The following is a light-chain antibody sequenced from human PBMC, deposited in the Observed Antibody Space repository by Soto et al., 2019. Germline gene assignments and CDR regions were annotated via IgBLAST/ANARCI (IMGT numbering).Light chain of an antibody. CDR1: QSISGSY. CDR3: QHYSTSPWT. V-gene: IGKV3-20*01. CDR2: ATS. J-gene: IGKJ1*01. Sequence: EIVLTQSPGTLSLSPGERATLSCRASQSISGSYLAWYQQKPGQPPRLLIYATSRRATGIPGRFSGSASEPDFTLTISRLEPEDFAVYYCQHYSTSPWTFGQGTKVEIK.